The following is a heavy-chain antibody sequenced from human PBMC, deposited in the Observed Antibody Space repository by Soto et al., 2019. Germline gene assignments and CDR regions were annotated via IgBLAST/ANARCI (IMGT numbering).Heavy chain of an antibody. V-gene: IGHV3-30*18. J-gene: IGHJ4*02. CDR1: GFTFSSFS. Sequence: GGSLRLSCAASGFTFSSFSMHWVRQAPGKGLEWLSVISYEGGNTKYAASVQGRFTISRDNSKNTLYLQMSSLRAEDTAVYYCVKASSGSYGFDYWGQGTLVTVSS. CDR3: VKASSGSYGFDY. CDR2: ISYEGGNT. D-gene: IGHD1-26*01.